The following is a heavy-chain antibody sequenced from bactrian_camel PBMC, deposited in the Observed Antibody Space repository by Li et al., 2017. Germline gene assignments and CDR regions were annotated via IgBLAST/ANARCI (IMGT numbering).Heavy chain of an antibody. CDR3: ATDLGGSWYWYKY. CDR1: GFIFSTAD. Sequence: HVQLVESGGGFVQSGGSLRLSCAASGFIFSTADMNWVRQVPGKGLEWFSTIEGGYSDTYYPDSVKGRFTVSRDNAKNTLYLQMNSLKSDDTALYYCATDLGGSWYWYKYWGQGTQVTVS. V-gene: IGHV3-2*01. J-gene: IGHJ4*01. CDR2: IEGGYSDT. D-gene: IGHD6*01.